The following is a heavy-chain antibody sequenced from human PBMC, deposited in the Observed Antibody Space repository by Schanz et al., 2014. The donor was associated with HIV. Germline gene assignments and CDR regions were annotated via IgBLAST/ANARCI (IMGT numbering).Heavy chain of an antibody. CDR2: ISAYNGKT. Sequence: QVLLVQSGTEVKKPGASVKVSCKASGYIFTSNGISWVRQAPGQGLEWMGWISAYNGKTNYARKVQGRVTMTTDTSTTTAYMELRSLRSDDTAVYYCARGARYGMDVWGQGTTVTVSS. CDR3: ARGARYGMDV. CDR1: GYIFTSNG. J-gene: IGHJ6*02. V-gene: IGHV1-18*01.